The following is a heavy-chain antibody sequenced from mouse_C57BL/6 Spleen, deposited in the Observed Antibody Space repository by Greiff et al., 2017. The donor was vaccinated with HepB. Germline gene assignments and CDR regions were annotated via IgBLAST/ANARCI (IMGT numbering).Heavy chain of an antibody. CDR3: ASLIYYGNYGGYFDV. Sequence: DVHLVESGPGMVKPSQSLSLTCTVTGYSITSGYDWHWIRHFPGNKLEWMGYISYSGSTNYNPSLKSRISITHDTSKNHFFLKLNSVTTEDTASYYCASLIYYGNYGGYFDVWGTGTTVTVSS. J-gene: IGHJ1*03. D-gene: IGHD2-1*01. CDR1: GYSITSGYD. CDR2: ISYSGST. V-gene: IGHV3-1*01.